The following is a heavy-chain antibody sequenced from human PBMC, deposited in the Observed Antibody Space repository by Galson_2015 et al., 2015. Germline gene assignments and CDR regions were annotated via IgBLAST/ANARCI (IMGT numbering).Heavy chain of an antibody. CDR1: GGSISSYY. D-gene: IGHD2-15*01. CDR2: IYDSGST. Sequence: ETLSLTCTVSGGSISSYYWSWIRPPPGKGLEWIGYIYDSGSTSYNPSLKSRVTTSGDTSKNQFSLKLSSVTAADTAVYYCARDRVDPGYYYYMDVWGKGTTVTVSS. CDR3: ARDRVDPGYYYYMDV. V-gene: IGHV4-59*01. J-gene: IGHJ6*03.